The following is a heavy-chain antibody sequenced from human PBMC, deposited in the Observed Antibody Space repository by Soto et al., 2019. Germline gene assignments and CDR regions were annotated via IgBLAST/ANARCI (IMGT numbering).Heavy chain of an antibody. CDR3: ARSYAESVPSVAFDY. J-gene: IGHJ4*02. CDR1: GGSISSYY. Sequence: SETLSLTCTVSGGSISSYYWSWIRQPPGKGLEWIGYIYYSGSTNYNPSLKSRVTISVDTSKNQFSLKLSSVTAADTAVYYCARSYAESVPSVAFDYWGQGTLVTVSS. D-gene: IGHD2-2*01. CDR2: IYYSGST. V-gene: IGHV4-59*01.